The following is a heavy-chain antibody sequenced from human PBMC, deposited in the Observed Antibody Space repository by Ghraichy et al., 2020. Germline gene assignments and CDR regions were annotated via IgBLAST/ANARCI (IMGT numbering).Heavy chain of an antibody. CDR1: GGSISNYY. CDR2: IYSSGST. D-gene: IGHD4-17*01. V-gene: IGHV4-4*07. Sequence: SETLSLTCTVSGGSISNYYWSWIRQPAGKGLEWIGRIYSSGSTNYNPSLKSRVTLSVDTSKNQFSLKLNSVTAADTAVYFCARGESGDPRYWYFDLWGRGTLVTVSS. J-gene: IGHJ2*01. CDR3: ARGESGDPRYWYFDL.